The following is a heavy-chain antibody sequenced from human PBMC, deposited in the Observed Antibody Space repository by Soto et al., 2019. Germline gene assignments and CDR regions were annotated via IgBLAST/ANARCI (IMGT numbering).Heavy chain of an antibody. CDR2: IIPIFGTA. J-gene: IGHJ6*02. Sequence: SVKVSCKACGGTFSSYAISWVGQAAGQGLEWMGGIIPIFGTANYAQKFQGRVTITADKSTSTAYMELRSLRSDDTAVYYCATDSGYDGYYSYGMDVWGQGTTVTVSS. CDR3: ATDSGYDGYYSYGMDV. D-gene: IGHD5-12*01. CDR1: GGTFSSYA. V-gene: IGHV1-69*06.